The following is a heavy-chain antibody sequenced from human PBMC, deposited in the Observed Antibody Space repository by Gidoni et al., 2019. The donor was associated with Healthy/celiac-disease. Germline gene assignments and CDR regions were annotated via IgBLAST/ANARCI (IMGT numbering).Heavy chain of an antibody. CDR2: IIPIFGTA. CDR1: GGTFSSYA. CDR3: ARVVENDLSQHYYYYGMDV. V-gene: IGHV1-69*01. J-gene: IGHJ6*02. Sequence: QVQLVQSGAEVKKPGSSVKVSCKASGGTFSSYAISWVRQAPGQGLEWMGGIIPIFGTANYAQKFQGRVTITADESTSTAYMELSSLRSEDTAVYYCARVVENDLSQHYYYYGMDVWGQGTTVTVSS. D-gene: IGHD1-1*01.